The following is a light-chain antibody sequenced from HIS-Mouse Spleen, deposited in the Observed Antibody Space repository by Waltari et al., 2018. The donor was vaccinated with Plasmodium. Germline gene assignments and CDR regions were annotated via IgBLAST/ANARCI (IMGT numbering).Light chain of an antibody. CDR1: QSISSR. CDR3: QQYNSYSWT. V-gene: IGKV1-5*03. CDR2: KAS. Sequence: DIQMTQSPSTLSASVGDRVTLTCRASQSISSRLAWYQQKPGKAPKLLIYKASSLESGVPSRFSGSGSGTEFTLTISSLQPDDFATYYCQQYNSYSWTFGQGTK. J-gene: IGKJ1*01.